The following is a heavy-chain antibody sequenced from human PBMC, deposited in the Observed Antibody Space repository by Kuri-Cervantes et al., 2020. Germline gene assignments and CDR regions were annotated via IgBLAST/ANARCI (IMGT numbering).Heavy chain of an antibody. J-gene: IGHJ6*03. CDR1: GFIFSTYA. CDR2: INHSGGT. Sequence: GSLRLSCAGSGFIFSTYAMNWVRQPPGKGLEWIGEINHSGGTNHNPSLKSRVTISVDTSKNQFSLKLSSVTAADTAVYYCARGRRRSSSYYYYYYYMDVWGKGTTVTVSS. V-gene: IGHV4-34*01. D-gene: IGHD3-22*01. CDR3: ARGRRRSSSYYYYYYYMDV.